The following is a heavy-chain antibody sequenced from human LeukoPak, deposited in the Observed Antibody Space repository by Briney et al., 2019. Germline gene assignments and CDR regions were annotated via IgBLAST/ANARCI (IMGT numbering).Heavy chain of an antibody. Sequence: GASVKVSCKASGFSFSSNGISWVRQAPGQGLEWMGWISAYNGNTNYAQKLQGRVTMTTDTSTSTAYMELRSLRSDDTAVYYCARDDGSGSYSPDYWGQGTLVTVSS. CDR3: ARDDGSGSYSPDY. CDR1: GFSFSSNG. J-gene: IGHJ4*02. CDR2: ISAYNGNT. V-gene: IGHV1-18*01. D-gene: IGHD3-10*01.